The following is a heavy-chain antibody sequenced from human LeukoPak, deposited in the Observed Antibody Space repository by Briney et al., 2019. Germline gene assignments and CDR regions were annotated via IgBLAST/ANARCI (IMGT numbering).Heavy chain of an antibody. J-gene: IGHJ5*02. CDR3: ATSGSYFNWFDP. CDR2: IIPIFGTA. Sequence: ASVKVSCKASGGTFSSYAISWVRQALGQGLEWMGGIIPIFGTANYAQKFQGRVTITADESTSTAYMELSSLRSEDTAVYYCATSGSYFNWFDPWGQGTLVTVSS. CDR1: GGTFSSYA. V-gene: IGHV1-69*13. D-gene: IGHD1-26*01.